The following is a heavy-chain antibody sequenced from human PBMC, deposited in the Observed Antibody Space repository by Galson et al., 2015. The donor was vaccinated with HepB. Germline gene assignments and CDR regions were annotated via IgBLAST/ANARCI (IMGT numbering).Heavy chain of an antibody. J-gene: IGHJ6*03. V-gene: IGHV1-8*01. D-gene: IGHD3-10*01. CDR3: ARAPIPGGDYYYYMDV. Sequence: SVKVSCKASGYTFTSYDINWVRQATGQGLEWMGWMNPNSGNTGYAQKFQGRVTMTRNTSISTAYMELSSLRSEDTAVYYCARAPIPGGDYYYYMDVWGKGTTVTVSS. CDR2: MNPNSGNT. CDR1: GYTFTSYD.